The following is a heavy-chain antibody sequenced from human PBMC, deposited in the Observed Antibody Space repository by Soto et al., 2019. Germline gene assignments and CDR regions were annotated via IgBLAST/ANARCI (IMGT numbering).Heavy chain of an antibody. CDR3: ARLATVTPPYYFDY. V-gene: IGHV1-46*01. CDR2: INSGAGHT. CDR1: GYTFASFY. J-gene: IGHJ4*02. D-gene: IGHD4-17*01. Sequence: ASVKVSCKASGYTFASFYVHWVRQAPGQGLEWMGVINSGAGHTAYAPRFQGRVTMISDTSTSTLYMEMSGLRSEDTAVCYCARLATVTPPYYFDYWGQGTLVTVSS.